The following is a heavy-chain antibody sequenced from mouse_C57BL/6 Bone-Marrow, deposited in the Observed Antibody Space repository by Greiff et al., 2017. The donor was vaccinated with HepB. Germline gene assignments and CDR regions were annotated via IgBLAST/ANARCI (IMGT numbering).Heavy chain of an antibody. CDR1: GYTFTDYY. V-gene: IGHV1-19*01. J-gene: IGHJ2*01. CDR2: INPYNGGT. CDR3: GYEVPSYYFDY. Sequence: EVQLQQSGPVLVKPGASVKMSCKASGYTFTDYYMNWVKQSHGQSLEWIGVINPYNGGTSYNQKFKGKATLTVDKSSSTAYMELNSLTSEDSAVYCCGYEVPSYYFDYWGQGTALTVSS. D-gene: IGHD2-12*01.